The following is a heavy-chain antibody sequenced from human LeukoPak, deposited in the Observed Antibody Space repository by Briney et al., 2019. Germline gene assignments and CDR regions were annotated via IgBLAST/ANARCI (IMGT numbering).Heavy chain of an antibody. CDR1: GFTVTSWSIRCLY. CDR3: AGGRVATFRSTSCWGY. D-gene: IGHD2-2*01. J-gene: IGHJ4*02. CDR2: ISHRGTT. V-gene: IGHV4-34*01. Sequence: SETLSLTCVVSGFTVTSWSIRCLYWSWIRQPPGRGLGWIGEISHRGTTNYNPCLKSRGTISNATSQNQFSLSLTSVTAADTAVYYCAGGRVATFRSTSCWGYWGQGTLVSVSS.